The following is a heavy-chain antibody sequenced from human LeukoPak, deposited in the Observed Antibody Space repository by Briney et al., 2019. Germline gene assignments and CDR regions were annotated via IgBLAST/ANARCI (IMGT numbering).Heavy chain of an antibody. CDR3: ARKRKGISSSYPFLNYYYMDV. CDR1: DGSFSGYY. V-gene: IGHV4-34*01. Sequence: SETLSLTCAVYDGSFSGYYWSWIRQPPGKGLEWIGEINHSGSTNYNPSLKSRVTISLDTSKSQFSLKVRYVTAADTAVYYCARKRKGISSSYPFLNYYYMDVWGKGTTVTVSS. CDR2: INHSGST. J-gene: IGHJ6*03. D-gene: IGHD6-13*01.